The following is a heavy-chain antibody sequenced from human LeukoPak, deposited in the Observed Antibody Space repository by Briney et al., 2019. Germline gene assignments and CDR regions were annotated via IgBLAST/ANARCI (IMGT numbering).Heavy chain of an antibody. V-gene: IGHV1-18*01. CDR3: ARDVGEYCSSTNCYASHY. CDR1: GYTFTSYG. Sequence: ASVKVSCKASGYTFTSYGISWVRQAPGQGPEWMGWISAYNGNTNYAQKLQGRVTMTTDTSTSTAYMELSSLRSDDTAVYYCARDVGEYCSSTNCYASHYWGQGTLVTVSS. D-gene: IGHD2-2*01. CDR2: ISAYNGNT. J-gene: IGHJ4*02.